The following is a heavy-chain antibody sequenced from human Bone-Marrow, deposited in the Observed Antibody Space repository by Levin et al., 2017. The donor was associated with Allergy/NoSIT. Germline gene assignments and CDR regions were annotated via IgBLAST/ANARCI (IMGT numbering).Heavy chain of an antibody. CDR3: AKKGPITYSSGIGSHDY. J-gene: IGHJ4*02. Sequence: GESLKISCAASGFTFSSYAMSWVRQAPGKGLEWVSAISGSGGSTYYADSVKGRFTISRDNSKNTLYLQMNSLRAEDTAVYYCAKKGPITYSSGIGSHDYWGQGTLVTVSS. CDR2: ISGSGGST. D-gene: IGHD6-19*01. CDR1: GFTFSSYA. V-gene: IGHV3-23*01.